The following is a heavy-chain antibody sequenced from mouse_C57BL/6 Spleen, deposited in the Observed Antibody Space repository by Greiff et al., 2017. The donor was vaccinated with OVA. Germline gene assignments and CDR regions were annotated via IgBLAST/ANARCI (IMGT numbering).Heavy chain of an antibody. J-gene: IGHJ4*01. CDR2: ISDGGSYT. CDR1: GFTFSSYA. CDR3: ARATVVARAMDY. Sequence: EVKLVESGGGLVKPGGSLKLSCAASGFTFSSYAMSWVRQTPEKRLEWVATISDGGSYTYYPDNVKGRFTISRDNAKNNLYLQMSHLKSEDTAMYYCARATVVARAMDYWGQGTSVTVSS. V-gene: IGHV5-4*03. D-gene: IGHD1-1*01.